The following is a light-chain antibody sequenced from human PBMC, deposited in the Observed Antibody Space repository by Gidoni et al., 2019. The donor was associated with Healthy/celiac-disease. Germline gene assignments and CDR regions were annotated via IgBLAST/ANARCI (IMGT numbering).Light chain of an antibody. CDR1: QSISSW. J-gene: IGKJ2*01. CDR2: KAS. Sequence: DIQVTQSPSTPSASAGDRVTITSLASQSISSWLAWYQQKPGKAPKLLIYKASSLESGVPSRFSGSGSGTEFTLTISSLQPDDFATYYCQQYNSYLYTFGQGTKLEIK. V-gene: IGKV1-5*03. CDR3: QQYNSYLYT.